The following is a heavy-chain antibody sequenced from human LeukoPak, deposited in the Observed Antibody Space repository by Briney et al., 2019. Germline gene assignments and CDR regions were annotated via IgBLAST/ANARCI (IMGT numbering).Heavy chain of an antibody. CDR2: INTDGTVT. Sequence: GGSLRLSCAASGFTFSKYWMLWVRQAPGQGRESVSRINTDGTVTTYADSVKGRFTASRDNADNTMFLQMNSVRDEDTAVYYCATKQWLAPPPDSWGQGTPVTVSS. V-gene: IGHV3-74*01. D-gene: IGHD6-19*01. J-gene: IGHJ4*02. CDR1: GFTFSKYW. CDR3: ATKQWLAPPPDS.